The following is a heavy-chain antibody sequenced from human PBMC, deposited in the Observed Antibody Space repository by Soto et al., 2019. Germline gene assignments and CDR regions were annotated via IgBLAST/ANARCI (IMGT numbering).Heavy chain of an antibody. CDR1: GYTSTSCY. D-gene: IGHD3-22*01. CDR3: ARDLYVLLHSMTPGDY. J-gene: IGHJ4*02. V-gene: IGHV1-46*01. CDR2: INPSGGST. Sequence: VASVKVSCKASGYTSTSCYMHWVRQAPGQGLEWMGIINPSGGSTSYAQKFQGRVTMTRDTSTSTVYMELSSLRSEDTAVYYCARDLYVLLHSMTPGDYWGQGTLVTVSS.